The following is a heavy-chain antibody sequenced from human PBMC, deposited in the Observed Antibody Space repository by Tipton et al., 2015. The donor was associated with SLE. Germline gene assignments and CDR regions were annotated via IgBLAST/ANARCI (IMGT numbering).Heavy chain of an antibody. J-gene: IGHJ6*03. CDR2: INRNGGGT. D-gene: IGHD6-19*01. Sequence: SLRLSCAASGFTFSNYSMHWVRQAPGKGLEYVSGINRNGGGTNYADSVKGRFTISRDNSKNTLYLQMGSLRAEDMAVYYCAKDLDSSGWGGFDYYYYMDVWGKGTTVTVSS. V-gene: IGHV3-64*02. CDR1: GFTFSNYS. CDR3: AKDLDSSGWGGFDYYYYMDV.